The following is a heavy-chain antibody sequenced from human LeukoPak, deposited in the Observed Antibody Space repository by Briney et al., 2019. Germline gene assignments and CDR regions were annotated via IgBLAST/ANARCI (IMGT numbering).Heavy chain of an antibody. CDR2: TRNKANSYTT. J-gene: IGHJ6*03. CDR3: ARYYYDSSGYAIYYYYMDV. Sequence: GGSLRLSCAASGFTFSDHYMDWVRQAPGKGLEWVGRTRNKANSYTTEYAASVKGRFTISRDDSKNSLYLQMNSLKTEDTAVYYCARYYYDSSGYAIYYYYMDVWGKGTTVTISS. CDR1: GFTFSDHY. D-gene: IGHD3-22*01. V-gene: IGHV3-72*01.